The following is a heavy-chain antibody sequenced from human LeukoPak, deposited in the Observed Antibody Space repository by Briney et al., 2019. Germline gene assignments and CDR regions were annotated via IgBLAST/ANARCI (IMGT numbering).Heavy chain of an antibody. Sequence: ASVKVSCKASGGTFSSYAISWVRQAPGQGLEWMGGIIPIFDTTNYAQKLQGRVTITADESTSTAYMELSSLRSEDTAVYYCALLATTVVTRFDYWGQGTLVTVSS. V-gene: IGHV1-69*13. CDR3: ALLATTVVTRFDY. CDR1: GGTFSSYA. CDR2: IIPIFDTT. J-gene: IGHJ4*02. D-gene: IGHD4-23*01.